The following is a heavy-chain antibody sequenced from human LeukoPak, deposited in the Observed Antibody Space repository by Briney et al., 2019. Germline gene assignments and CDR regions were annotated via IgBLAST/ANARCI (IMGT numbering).Heavy chain of an antibody. V-gene: IGHV3-9*03. CDR2: ISWNSDNI. D-gene: IGHD3-10*01. CDR3: VKSGRYYYMDA. Sequence: PGGSLRLSCAASGFIFYDFAMHWVRQVPGKGLEWVAVISWNSDNIDYADSVKGRFTISRNNDMNYLYLEMKSLRVDDMALYYCVKSGRYYYMDAWGEGTMVIVSS. CDR1: GFIFYDFA. J-gene: IGHJ6*03.